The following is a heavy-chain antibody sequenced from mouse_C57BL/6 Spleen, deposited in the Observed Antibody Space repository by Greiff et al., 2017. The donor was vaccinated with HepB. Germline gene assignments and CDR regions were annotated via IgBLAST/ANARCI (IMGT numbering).Heavy chain of an antibody. CDR1: GYAFSSSW. D-gene: IGHD2-4*01. Sequence: LVESGPELVKPGASVKISCKASGYAFSSSWMNWVKQRPGKGLEWIGRIYPGDGDTNYNGKFKGKATLTADKSSSTAYMQLSSLTSEDSAVYFCARGDYDRSWFAYWGQGTLVTVSA. J-gene: IGHJ3*01. CDR3: ARGDYDRSWFAY. CDR2: IYPGDGDT. V-gene: IGHV1-82*01.